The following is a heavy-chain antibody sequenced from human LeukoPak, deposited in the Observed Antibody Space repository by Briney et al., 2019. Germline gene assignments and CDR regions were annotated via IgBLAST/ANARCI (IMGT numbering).Heavy chain of an antibody. CDR1: GFTFSSYG. CDR3: AKRSDYGDNGNYFDY. D-gene: IGHD4-23*01. Sequence: GGSLRLSCAASGFTFSSYGMSWVRQAPGKGLEWVSLISGRDSNTYYADSVEGRFTISRDNSKNTLYLQMNSLSAEDTAVYNCAKRSDYGDNGNYFDYWGQGTPVTVSS. J-gene: IGHJ4*02. CDR2: ISGRDSNT. V-gene: IGHV3-23*01.